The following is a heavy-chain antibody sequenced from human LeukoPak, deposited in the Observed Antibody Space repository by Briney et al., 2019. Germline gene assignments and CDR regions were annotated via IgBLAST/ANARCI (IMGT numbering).Heavy chain of an antibody. D-gene: IGHD3-10*01. CDR1: GFTFSSYG. Sequence: PGGSLRLSCAASGFTFSSYGMSWVRQAPGKGVEWVSPINGGPDDNTYYADSVKGRFTITRDNSRNTLYLQINSLRAEDTAIYFCAKDFAISLRFGEDYYGIDVWGQGTTVTVSS. V-gene: IGHV3-23*01. J-gene: IGHJ6*02. CDR2: INGGPDDNT. CDR3: AKDFAISLRFGEDYYGIDV.